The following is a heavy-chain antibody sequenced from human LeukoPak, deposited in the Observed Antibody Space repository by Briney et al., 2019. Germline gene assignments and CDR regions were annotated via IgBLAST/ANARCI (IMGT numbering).Heavy chain of an antibody. CDR2: IWYDGSNK. Sequence: GGSLRLSCAASGFTFSSYGMHWVRQAPGKGLEWVAVIWYDGSNKYYADSVKGRFTISRDNSKNTLYLQMNSLRAEDTAVYFCARQVFADYDWYFDLWGRGTLVTVSS. CDR1: GFTFSSYG. J-gene: IGHJ2*01. D-gene: IGHD4-17*01. CDR3: ARQVFADYDWYFDL. V-gene: IGHV3-33*01.